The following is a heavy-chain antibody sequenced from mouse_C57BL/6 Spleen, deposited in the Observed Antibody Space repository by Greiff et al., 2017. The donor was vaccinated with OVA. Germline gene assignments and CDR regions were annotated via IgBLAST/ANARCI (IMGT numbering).Heavy chain of an antibody. J-gene: IGHJ4*01. Sequence: QVQLQQSGAELARPGASVKMSCKASGYTFTSYTMHWVKQRPGQGLEWIGYINPSSGYTKYNQKFKDKATLTADKSSSTAYMQLSSLTSEDSAVYDCAKSNYDFFYARDYGGQGTSVTVSS. CDR2: INPSSGYT. CDR1: GYTFTSYT. CDR3: AKSNYDFFYARDY. D-gene: IGHD2-5*01. V-gene: IGHV1-4*01.